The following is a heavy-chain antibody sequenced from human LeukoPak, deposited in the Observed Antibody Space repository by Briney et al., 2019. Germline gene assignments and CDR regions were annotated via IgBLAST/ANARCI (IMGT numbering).Heavy chain of an antibody. CDR1: GYTFTSYY. J-gene: IGHJ6*03. Sequence: ASVKVSCKASGYTFTSYYMHWVRQAPGQGLGWMGIINPSGGSTSYAQKFQGRVTMTRDTSTSTVYMELSSLRSEDTAVYYCARSPYYYDSSGYPRTYYMDVWGKGTTVTISS. CDR2: INPSGGST. D-gene: IGHD3-22*01. V-gene: IGHV1-46*01. CDR3: ARSPYYYDSSGYPRTYYMDV.